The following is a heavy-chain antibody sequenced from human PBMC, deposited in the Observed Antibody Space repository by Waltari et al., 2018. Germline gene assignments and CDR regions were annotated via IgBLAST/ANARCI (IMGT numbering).Heavy chain of an antibody. CDR1: GYTFTGYY. CDR2: INPTSGGT. J-gene: IGHJ3*02. V-gene: IGHV1-2*02. CDR3: ARVAPEKDAFDI. Sequence: QVQLVQSGAEVKKPGASVKVSCKASGYTFTGYYMHWVRQAPGQGLEWMGWINPTSGGTNYAQKFQGRVTMTRDTSISTAYMELSRLRSDDTAVYYCARVAPEKDAFDIWGQGTMVTVSS.